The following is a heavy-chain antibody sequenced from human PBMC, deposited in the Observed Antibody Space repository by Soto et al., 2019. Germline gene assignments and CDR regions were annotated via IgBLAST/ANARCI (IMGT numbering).Heavy chain of an antibody. V-gene: IGHV4-59*12. CDR3: ARDRALCFRDG. CDR1: GGSISSYC. J-gene: IGHJ4*02. Sequence: PLETLSLTCTVSGGSISSYCLSWIRQPPGKGLEWIGYIYYSGSTNYNPPLKSRANKSEDTSKNTLYLQMNSLRGVDTAVYYCARDRALCFRDGWGQGPLATVSS. CDR2: IYYSGST. D-gene: IGHD3-16*01.